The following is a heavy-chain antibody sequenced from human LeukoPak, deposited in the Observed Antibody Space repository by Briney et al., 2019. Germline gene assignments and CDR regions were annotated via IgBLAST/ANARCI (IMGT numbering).Heavy chain of an antibody. Sequence: SETLSLTCTVSGGSISSGGYYWSWIRQPPGKGLEWIGCIYYSGSTNYNPSLKSRVTISIDTSKNQFSLKLNSVTAADTAVYYCARHSGSHDFWGQGTLVTVSS. V-gene: IGHV4-61*08. CDR1: GGSISSGGYY. D-gene: IGHD1-26*01. CDR2: IYYSGST. CDR3: ARHSGSHDF. J-gene: IGHJ4*02.